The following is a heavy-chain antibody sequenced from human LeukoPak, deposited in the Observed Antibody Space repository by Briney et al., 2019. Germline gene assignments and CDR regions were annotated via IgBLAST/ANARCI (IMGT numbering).Heavy chain of an antibody. D-gene: IGHD2-2*01. V-gene: IGHV4-31*03. CDR1: GGSINSGGYY. CDR3: AREASGSSAVDF. J-gene: IGHJ4*02. Sequence: SETLSLTCTVSGGSINSGGYYWSWIRQHPGKGLEWIGYIYYSGSTYYNPSLKSRVTISVDTSKNQFSLKLSSVTAADTAVYYCAREASGSSAVDFWGQGTLVTVSS. CDR2: IYYSGST.